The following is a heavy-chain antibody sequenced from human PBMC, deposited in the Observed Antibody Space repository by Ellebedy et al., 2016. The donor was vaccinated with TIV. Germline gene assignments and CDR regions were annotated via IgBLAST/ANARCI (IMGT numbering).Heavy chain of an antibody. CDR3: TTALMSYQLPYFDY. CDR2: ISYDGSNK. CDR1: GFTFSSYA. J-gene: IGHJ4*02. D-gene: IGHD2-2*01. V-gene: IGHV3-30-3*01. Sequence: GESLKISXAASGFTFSSYAMHWVRQAPGKGLEWVAVISYDGSNKYYADSVKGRFTISRDNSKNTLYLQMNSLKTEDTAVYYCTTALMSYQLPYFDYWGQGTLVTVSS.